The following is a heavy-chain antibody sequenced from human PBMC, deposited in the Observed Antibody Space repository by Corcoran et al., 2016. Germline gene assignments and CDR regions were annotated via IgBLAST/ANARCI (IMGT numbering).Heavy chain of an antibody. CDR2: IRSKANSYAK. J-gene: IGHJ2*01. V-gene: IGHV3-73*02. D-gene: IGHD1-26*01. CDR3: TRPSSVGALARWYFDL. Sequence: EVQLVESGGGLVQPGGSLKLSCAASGFTFSGSAMHWVRQASGKGLEWVCRIRSKANSYAKAYAASVKGRFTISRDDSKKTAYLQMNSLKTEETAVYYCTRPSSVGALARWYFDLWGRGTLVTVSS. CDR1: GFTFSGSA.